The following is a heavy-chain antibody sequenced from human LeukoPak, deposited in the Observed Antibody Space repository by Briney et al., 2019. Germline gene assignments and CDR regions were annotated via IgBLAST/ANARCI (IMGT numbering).Heavy chain of an antibody. CDR1: GGSFSGYY. CDR2: INHSGST. D-gene: IGHD2-2*01. J-gene: IGHJ4*02. V-gene: IGHV4-34*01. CDR3: ARQPYCSSTSCYFDY. Sequence: KASETLSLTCAVYGGSFSGYYWSWIRQPPGKGLEWIGEINHSGSTNYNPSLKSRVTISVDTSKNQFSLKLSSVTAADTAVYYCARQPYCSSTSCYFDYWGQGTLVTVSS.